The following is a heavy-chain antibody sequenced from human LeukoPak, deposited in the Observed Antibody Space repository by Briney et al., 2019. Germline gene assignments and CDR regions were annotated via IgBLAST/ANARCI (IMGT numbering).Heavy chain of an antibody. CDR1: GFTFSSYG. J-gene: IGHJ4*02. CDR2: ISYDGSNK. V-gene: IGHV3-30*03. D-gene: IGHD3-10*01. Sequence: GGSLRLSCAASGFTFSSYGMHWVRQAPGKGLEWVAVISYDGSNKYYADSAKGRFTISRDNSKNTLYLQMNSLRAEDTAVYYCSPAYGSGSYSFDYWGQGTLVTVSS. CDR3: SPAYGSGSYSFDY.